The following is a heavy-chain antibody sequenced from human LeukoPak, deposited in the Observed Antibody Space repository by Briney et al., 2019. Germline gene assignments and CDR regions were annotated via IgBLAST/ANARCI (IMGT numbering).Heavy chain of an antibody. J-gene: IGHJ4*02. CDR1: GFTFKNYG. D-gene: IGHD4/OR15-4a*01. CDR2: ISYDGPNK. CDR3: AKGLARFGYGALLDY. Sequence: PGRSLRLSCAASGFTFKNYGMHWVRQAPGKGLEWVAVISYDGPNKYYADSVRGRFTISRDNSKNTQYLQMNRLRSDDTAVYYCAKGLARFGYGALLDYWGQGTLVTVSS. V-gene: IGHV3-30*18.